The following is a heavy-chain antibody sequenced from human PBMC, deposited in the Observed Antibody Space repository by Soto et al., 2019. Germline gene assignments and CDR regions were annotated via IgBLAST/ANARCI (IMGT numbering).Heavy chain of an antibody. CDR1: GGSISSGGYY. V-gene: IGHV4-31*03. CDR2: IYYSGST. CDR3: ARDYYGGNWFDP. D-gene: IGHD4-17*01. Sequence: PSETLSLTCTVSGGSISSGGYYWSWIRQHPGKGLEWIGYIYYSGSTYYNPSLKSRVTISVDTSKNQFSLKLSSVTAADTAGYYCARDYYGGNWFDPWGQGTLVTVSS. J-gene: IGHJ5*02.